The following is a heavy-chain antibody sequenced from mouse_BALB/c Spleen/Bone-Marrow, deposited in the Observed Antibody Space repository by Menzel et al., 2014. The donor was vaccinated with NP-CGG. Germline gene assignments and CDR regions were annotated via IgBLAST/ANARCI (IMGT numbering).Heavy chain of an antibody. CDR2: INPSNGGT. J-gene: IGHJ1*01. Sequence: LVESGAELVKPGASVKLSCKASGYTFTSYYMYWVKQRPGQGLEWIGEINPSNGGTNFNEKFKSKATLTVDKSSNTAYVQLSSLTSEDSAVYHRTRSNYGYWFFDVWGAGTTVTVSS. V-gene: IGHV1S81*02. D-gene: IGHD1-1*01. CDR3: TRSNYGYWFFDV. CDR1: GYTFTSYY.